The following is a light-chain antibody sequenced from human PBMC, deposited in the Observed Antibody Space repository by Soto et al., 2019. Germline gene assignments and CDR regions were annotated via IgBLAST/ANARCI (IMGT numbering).Light chain of an antibody. CDR2: EGS. Sequence: QSVLTQPASVSGSPVQSITISCTGTSSDVGSYNLVSWYQQHPGKAPKLMIYEGSKRPSGVSNRFSGSKSGNTASLAISGLQAEDEADYYCCSYAGSSTFDVFGTGTKVTVL. CDR3: CSYAGSSTFDV. J-gene: IGLJ1*01. V-gene: IGLV2-23*03. CDR1: SSDVGSYNL.